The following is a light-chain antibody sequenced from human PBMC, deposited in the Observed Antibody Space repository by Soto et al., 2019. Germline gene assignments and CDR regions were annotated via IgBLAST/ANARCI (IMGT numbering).Light chain of an antibody. V-gene: IGKV1-39*01. CDR3: QQSYDTVWT. J-gene: IGKJ1*01. CDR1: QSIVSY. CDR2: AAS. Sequence: DIQMTQSPSSLSASAGDRVTITCLASQSIVSYLNWYQQKPGKAPNLLIYAASSLQSGVPSRFSGSGSGTDFTLTISSLQPEDFATYYCQQSYDTVWTFGQGTKVDIK.